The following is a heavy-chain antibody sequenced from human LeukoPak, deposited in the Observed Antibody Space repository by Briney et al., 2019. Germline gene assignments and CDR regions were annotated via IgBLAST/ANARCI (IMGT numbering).Heavy chain of an antibody. V-gene: IGHV3-30*04. D-gene: IGHD2-21*02. CDR1: GFTFHSFA. CDR2: ISYDGSNK. Sequence: GGSIEPPWSTPGFTFHSFAMHLGRPAPGQGLEGVAVISYDGSNKYYADSVKGRFTISRDNSKNTLYLQMNSLRAEDTAVYYCARDSLYGGMVTAEVDIWGQGTMVTVSS. J-gene: IGHJ3*02. CDR3: ARDSLYGGMVTAEVDI.